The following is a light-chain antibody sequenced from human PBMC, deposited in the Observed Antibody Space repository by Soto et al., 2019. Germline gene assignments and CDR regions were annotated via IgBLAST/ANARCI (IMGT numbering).Light chain of an antibody. J-gene: IGKJ2*01. CDR3: QQRSNWPRT. CDR1: QSVSNN. Sequence: EIVLTQSPATLSLSPGERATLSCRASQSVSNNLGWYQQKPGQAPRLLIYDASNRATDIPARFSGSGSGTDVTLTINSLEPEDFAVYYCQQRSNWPRTFGQGTKLAIK. CDR2: DAS. V-gene: IGKV3-11*01.